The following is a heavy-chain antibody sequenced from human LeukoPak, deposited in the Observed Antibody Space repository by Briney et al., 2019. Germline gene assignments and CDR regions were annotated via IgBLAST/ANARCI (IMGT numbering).Heavy chain of an antibody. Sequence: SETLSLTCAVYSGSFSGYHWSWIRQPPGKGLEWIGEINHSGSTNYNPSLKSRVTISVDTSKNQFSLKLSSVTAADTAVYYCARGSGSSWYGAEYFQHWGQGTLVTVSS. CDR1: SGSFSGYH. CDR3: ARGSGSSWYGAEYFQH. CDR2: INHSGST. V-gene: IGHV4-34*01. D-gene: IGHD6-13*01. J-gene: IGHJ1*01.